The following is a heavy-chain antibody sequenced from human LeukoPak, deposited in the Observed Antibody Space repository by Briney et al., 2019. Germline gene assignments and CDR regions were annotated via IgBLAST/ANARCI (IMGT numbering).Heavy chain of an antibody. Sequence: SETLSLTCTVSGGSVSSGTYYWSWTRQPPGKGLEWIGYIYYSGSTNYNPSLKSRVTISVDTSKNQFSLKLSSVTAADTAVYYCARRYCSSTSCYTPHGHYYYYMDVWGKGTTVTVSS. J-gene: IGHJ6*03. CDR1: GGSVSSGTYY. CDR3: ARRYCSSTSCYTPHGHYYYYMDV. CDR2: IYYSGST. V-gene: IGHV4-61*01. D-gene: IGHD2-2*02.